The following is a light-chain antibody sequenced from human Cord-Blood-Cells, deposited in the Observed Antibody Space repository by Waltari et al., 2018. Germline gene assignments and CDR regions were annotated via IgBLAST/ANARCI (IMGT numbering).Light chain of an antibody. CDR1: QAISNY. CDR3: QQYDNLPIT. J-gene: IGKJ5*01. Sequence: DIQMTQSPSSLSASVGDRVTITCQASQAISNYLNWYQQKPGKAPKLLIYDASNLETGVPSRFSGSGSGTDFTFTIISLQPEDIATYYCQQYDNLPITFGQGTRLEIK. CDR2: DAS. V-gene: IGKV1-33*01.